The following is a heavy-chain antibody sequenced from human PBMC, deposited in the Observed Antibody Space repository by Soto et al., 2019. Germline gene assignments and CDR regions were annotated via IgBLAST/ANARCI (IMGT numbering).Heavy chain of an antibody. J-gene: IGHJ6*02. V-gene: IGHV3-30-3*01. CDR3: ARDFSAAAEGNMHV. D-gene: IGHD6-13*01. CDR2: ISYDGSNK. Sequence: QVQLVESGGGVVQPGRSLRLSCAASGFTFSSYAMHWVRQAPGTGQEWVAVISYDGSNKYYADSVKGRFTIYRDNSKNSLYLQMNSLRAEDTAVYYCARDFSAAAEGNMHVWGQGTTVTVSS. CDR1: GFTFSSYA.